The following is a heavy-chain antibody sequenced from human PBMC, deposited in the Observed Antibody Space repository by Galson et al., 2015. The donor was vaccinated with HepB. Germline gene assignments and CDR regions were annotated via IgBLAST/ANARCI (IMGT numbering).Heavy chain of an antibody. Sequence: SVKVSCKASGYTFTSYGISWVRQAPGQGLEWMGWISAYNGNTNYAQKLQGRVTMTTDTSTSTAYMELRSLRSDDTAVYYCARSLYNWNYGWFDPWGQGTLVTVSS. V-gene: IGHV1-18*01. CDR1: GYTFTSYG. CDR2: ISAYNGNT. D-gene: IGHD1-7*01. CDR3: ARSLYNWNYGWFDP. J-gene: IGHJ5*02.